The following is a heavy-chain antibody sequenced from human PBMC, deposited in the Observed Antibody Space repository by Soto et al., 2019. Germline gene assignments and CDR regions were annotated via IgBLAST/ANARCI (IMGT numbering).Heavy chain of an antibody. CDR3: AGYGDYGKFDY. V-gene: IGHV4-59*08. J-gene: IGHJ4*02. Sequence: SETLSLTCTGSGGSISSYYWSWIRQPPGKGLEWIGYIYYSGSTNYNPSLKSRVTISVDTSKNQFSLKLSSVTAADTAVYYCAGYGDYGKFDYWGQGTLVTASS. D-gene: IGHD4-17*01. CDR2: IYYSGST. CDR1: GGSISSYY.